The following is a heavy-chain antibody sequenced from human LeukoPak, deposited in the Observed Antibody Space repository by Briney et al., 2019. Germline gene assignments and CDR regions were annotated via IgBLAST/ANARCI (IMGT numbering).Heavy chain of an antibody. CDR2: IYYSGST. V-gene: IGHV4-59*12. CDR3: ARRRVVPAARYGPNDY. Sequence: SETLSLTCTVSGGSISSYYWSWIRQPPGKGLEWIGYIYYSGSTNYNPSLKSRVTISVDTSKNQFSLKLSSVTAADTAVYYCARRRVVPAARYGPNDYWGQGTLVTVSS. CDR1: GGSISSYY. D-gene: IGHD2-2*01. J-gene: IGHJ4*02.